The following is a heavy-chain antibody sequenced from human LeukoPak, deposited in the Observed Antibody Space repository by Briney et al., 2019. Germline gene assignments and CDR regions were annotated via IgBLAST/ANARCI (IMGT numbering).Heavy chain of an antibody. Sequence: GGSLRLSCAASGFTFINYAMNWVRQAPGKGLEWVSSISSSSSYIYYADSVKGRFTISRDNAKNSLYLQMNSLRAEDTAVYYCARNPRGAVAGTGYWGQGTLVTVSS. CDR1: GFTFINYA. V-gene: IGHV3-21*01. D-gene: IGHD6-19*01. J-gene: IGHJ4*02. CDR2: ISSSSSYI. CDR3: ARNPRGAVAGTGY.